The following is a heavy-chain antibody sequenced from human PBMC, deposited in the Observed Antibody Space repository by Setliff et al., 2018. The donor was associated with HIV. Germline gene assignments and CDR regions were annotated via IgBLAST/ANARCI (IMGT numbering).Heavy chain of an antibody. V-gene: IGHV4-59*01. CDR2: MCHNENGVTT. J-gene: IGHJ1*01. Sequence: SETLSLTCIVSGGSMDNYYWNWVRQPPGKGPEWIGYMCHNENGVTTNQNPSLKSRVVMYFDRTKNEFSLSLFSATTADTAVYYCARDRGSGWYGYFQQWGQGSQVTVSS. CDR1: GGSMDNYY. CDR3: ARDRGSGWYGYFQQ. D-gene: IGHD6-19*01.